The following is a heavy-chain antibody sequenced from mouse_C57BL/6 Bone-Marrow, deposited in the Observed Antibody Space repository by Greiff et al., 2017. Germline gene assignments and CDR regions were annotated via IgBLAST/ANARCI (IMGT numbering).Heavy chain of an antibody. D-gene: IGHD1-1*02. CDR3: ARGPFGGYPYYYAMDY. CDR1: GYTFTSYW. V-gene: IGHV1-64*01. Sequence: QVQLQQPGAELVKPGASVTLSCKASGYTFTSYWMHWVKQRPGQGLEWIGMIHPNSGSTNYNEKFKSKATLTVDKSSSTAYMQLSSLTSEDSAVYYCARGPFGGYPYYYAMDYWGQGTSVNVSS. J-gene: IGHJ4*01. CDR2: IHPNSGST.